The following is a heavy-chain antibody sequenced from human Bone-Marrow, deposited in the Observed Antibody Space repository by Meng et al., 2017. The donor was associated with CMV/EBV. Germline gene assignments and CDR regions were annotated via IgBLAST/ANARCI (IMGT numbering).Heavy chain of an antibody. J-gene: IGHJ4*02. Sequence: SETLSLTCTVSGGSISSSSYYRGWIRQPPGKGLEWIGSIYYSGSTYYNPSLKSRVTISVDTSKNQFSLKLSSVTAADTAVYYCARCGPPYYDFWSGYPYYFDYWGQGTLVTVSS. CDR3: ARCGPPYYDFWSGYPYYFDY. V-gene: IGHV4-39*01. D-gene: IGHD3-3*01. CDR2: IYYSGST. CDR1: GGSISSSSYY.